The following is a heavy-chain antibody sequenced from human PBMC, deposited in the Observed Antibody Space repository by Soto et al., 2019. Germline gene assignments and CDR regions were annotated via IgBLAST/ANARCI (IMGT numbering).Heavy chain of an antibody. D-gene: IGHD5-18*01. CDR3: AKEGTAEWIHYYYPTDV. CDR1: GFNFSSFA. V-gene: IGHV3-23*01. Sequence: EVQLLESGGGLVQPGGSLRLSCAGSGFNFSSFAMTWVRQAPGKGLEWVSTINGSGGSRFYAASVKGRSTLTRDNSKDTVYLQMNSLRVEDTAFYYCAKEGTAEWIHYYYPTDVWGRGTPVTVSS. CDR2: INGSGGSR. J-gene: IGHJ6*02.